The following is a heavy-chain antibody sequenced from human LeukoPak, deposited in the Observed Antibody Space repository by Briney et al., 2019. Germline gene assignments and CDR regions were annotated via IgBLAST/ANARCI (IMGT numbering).Heavy chain of an antibody. Sequence: GSSVKVSCKASGGTFSSYAISWVRQAPGQGLEWMGGIIPIFGTANYAQKFQGRVTITTDESTSTAYMELSRLRSDDTAVYYCARVFSGSYSMQDQYYFDYWGQGTLVTVSS. CDR2: IIPIFGTA. D-gene: IGHD1-26*01. J-gene: IGHJ4*02. V-gene: IGHV1-69*05. CDR3: ARVFSGSYSMQDQYYFDY. CDR1: GGTFSSYA.